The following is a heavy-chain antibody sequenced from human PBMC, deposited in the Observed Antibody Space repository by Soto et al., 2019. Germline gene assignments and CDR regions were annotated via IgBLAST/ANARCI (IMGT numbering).Heavy chain of an antibody. CDR1: GYTFTSYA. Sequence: ASVKVSCKASGYTFTSYAMHWVRQAPGQRLEWMGWINAGNGNTKYSQKFQGRVTITRDTSASTAYMELRSLRSDDTAVYYCARGGIAAPHGGYWGQGTLVTVSS. CDR2: INAGNGNT. J-gene: IGHJ4*02. V-gene: IGHV1-3*01. CDR3: ARGGIAAPHGGY. D-gene: IGHD6-13*01.